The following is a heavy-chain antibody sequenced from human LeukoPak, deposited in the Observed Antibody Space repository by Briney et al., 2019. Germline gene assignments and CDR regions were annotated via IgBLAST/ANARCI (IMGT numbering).Heavy chain of an antibody. CDR1: GGSISSSSYH. Sequence: SETLSLTCTVPGGSISSSSYHWTWVRQPPGKGLEWIGSIYYSGTSYYNPSLKSRVTISVDTSKNQFSLRLNSVTAAHTAVYYCATDSTSWPNYWGQGTLVTVSS. V-gene: IGHV4-39*01. CDR3: ATDSTSWPNY. D-gene: IGHD2-2*01. J-gene: IGHJ4*02. CDR2: IYYSGTS.